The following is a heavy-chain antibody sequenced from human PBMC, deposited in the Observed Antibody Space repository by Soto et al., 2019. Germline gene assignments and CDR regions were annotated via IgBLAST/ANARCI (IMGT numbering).Heavy chain of an antibody. CDR1: GFTVRSHY. D-gene: IGHD2-2*01. V-gene: IGHV3-53*01. Sequence: GGSLRLSCAASGFTVRSHYMNWVRQAPGKGLEWVSVIYSGGSTYYADSVEGRFTISRDISQDTVYLQMNSLRAEDTAIYFCARDRGDCSSVNCFASYYFGMDVWGQGTTVTVSS. CDR3: ARDRGDCSSVNCFASYYFGMDV. CDR2: IYSGGST. J-gene: IGHJ6*02.